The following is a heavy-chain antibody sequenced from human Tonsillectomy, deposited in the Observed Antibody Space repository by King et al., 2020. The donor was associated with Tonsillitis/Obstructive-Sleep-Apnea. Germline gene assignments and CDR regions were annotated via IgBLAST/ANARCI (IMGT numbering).Heavy chain of an antibody. CDR1: GFTVSSNY. Sequence: LVESGGGLVQPGGSLRLSCAASGFTVSSNYMSWVRQAPGKGLEWVSVIYSGGSTYYADSVKGRFTISRHNSKNTLYLQMNSLRAEDTAVYYCARAIAAAGTGWFDPWGQGTLVTVSS. V-gene: IGHV3-53*04. CDR2: IYSGGST. CDR3: ARAIAAAGTGWFDP. D-gene: IGHD6-13*01. J-gene: IGHJ5*02.